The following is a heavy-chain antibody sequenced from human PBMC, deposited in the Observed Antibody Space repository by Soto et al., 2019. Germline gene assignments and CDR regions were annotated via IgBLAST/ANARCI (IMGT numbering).Heavy chain of an antibody. CDR2: ISWNSGSI. CDR1: GFTFDDYA. J-gene: IGHJ4*02. D-gene: IGHD6-6*01. CDR3: AKNGLSSSLSAIDS. V-gene: IGHV3-9*01. Sequence: GGSLRLSCAASGFTFDDYAMHWVRQAPGKCLEWVSGISWNSGSIGYADSVKGRFTISRDNAKNSLYLQMNSLRAEDTAVYYCAKNGLSSSLSAIDSWGQGXLVTVYS.